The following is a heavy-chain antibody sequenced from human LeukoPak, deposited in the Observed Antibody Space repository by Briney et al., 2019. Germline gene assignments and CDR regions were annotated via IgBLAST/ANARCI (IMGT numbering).Heavy chain of an antibody. V-gene: IGHV4-59*01. CDR2: TYYSGST. CDR3: ARDLAVAGDYYYYYYMDV. D-gene: IGHD6-19*01. Sequence: SETLSLTCSVSGGSISSYYWSWIRQPPGKGLEWIGYTYYSGSTNCNPSLKSRVTISVDTSKNQFSLKLSSVTAADTAVYYCARDLAVAGDYYYYYYMDVWGKGTTLTVSS. CDR1: GGSISSYY. J-gene: IGHJ6*03.